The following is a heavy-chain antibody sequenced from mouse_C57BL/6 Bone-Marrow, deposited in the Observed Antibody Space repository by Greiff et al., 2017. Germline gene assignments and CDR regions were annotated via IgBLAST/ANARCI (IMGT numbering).Heavy chain of an antibody. CDR3: AREGVVAPMDY. CDR2: ICYDGSN. V-gene: IGHV3-6*01. CDR1: GHSIPSGYY. D-gene: IGHD1-1*01. J-gene: IGHJ4*01. Sequence: EVQLAESGPGLVKPSQSLSLTCSVTGHSIPSGYYCNWIRQFPGNKLEWMGYICYDGSNNYNLSLKNRIPTNRDTYKNQFFLKLNSVTTEDTATYYCAREGVVAPMDYWGQGASVTVSS.